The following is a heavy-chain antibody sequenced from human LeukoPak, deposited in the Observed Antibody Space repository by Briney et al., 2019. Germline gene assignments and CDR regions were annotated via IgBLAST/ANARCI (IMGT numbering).Heavy chain of an antibody. Sequence: SETLSLTCTVSGGSISSYYWSWIRQPPGKGLEWIGYIYYSGSTNYNPSLKSRVTISVDTSKNQSSLKLSSVTAADTAVYYCARVSYYDSSGYYLRDYFDYWGQGTLVTVSS. D-gene: IGHD3-22*01. J-gene: IGHJ4*02. CDR2: IYYSGST. CDR3: ARVSYYDSSGYYLRDYFDY. V-gene: IGHV4-59*01. CDR1: GGSISSYY.